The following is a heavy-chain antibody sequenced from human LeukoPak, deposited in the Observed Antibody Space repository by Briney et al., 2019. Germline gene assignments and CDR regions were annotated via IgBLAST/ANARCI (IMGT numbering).Heavy chain of an antibody. CDR2: IYYSGST. D-gene: IGHD6-13*01. J-gene: IGHJ4*02. V-gene: IGHV4-31*03. CDR1: GGSISSGGYY. CDR3: ARDRGAAAGIFDY. Sequence: SQTLSLTCTVPGGSISSGGYYWSWIRQHPGKGLDWIGYIYYSGSTYYNPSLKSRVTISVDTSKNQFSLNLSSVTAADTAVYYCARDRGAAAGIFDYWGQGTLVTVSS.